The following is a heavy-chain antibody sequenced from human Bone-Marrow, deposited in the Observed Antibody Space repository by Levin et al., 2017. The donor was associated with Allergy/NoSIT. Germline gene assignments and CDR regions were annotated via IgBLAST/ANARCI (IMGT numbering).Heavy chain of an antibody. D-gene: IGHD2-15*01. CDR3: ARCTGGTCYTGLDH. J-gene: IGHJ4*02. Sequence: SCTVSGGSISTGDDYCTWIRQPPGKGLQWIGYIYYSGSTYYNPSLKSRVTISVDTSKNLFSLKLSSLTAADTAVYYCARCTGGTCYTGLDHWGQGTLVTVSS. CDR1: GGSISTGDDY. V-gene: IGHV4-30-4*08. CDR2: IYYSGST.